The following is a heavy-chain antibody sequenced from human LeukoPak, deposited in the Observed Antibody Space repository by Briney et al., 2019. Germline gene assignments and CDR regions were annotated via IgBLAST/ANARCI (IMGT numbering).Heavy chain of an antibody. CDR1: GGSFSGYH. D-gene: IGHD3-22*01. J-gene: IGHJ6*03. V-gene: IGHV4-34*01. CDR2: INPSGST. Sequence: SETLSLTCAVYGGSFSGYHWTWIRQSPGKGLEWIGDINPSGSTYYIPSLKSRLTISVDTSKNQFSLILRSVTAADTAVYYCARGRHDITMIVVVMTSVSYYLDVWGKGTTVTVS. CDR3: ARGRHDITMIVVVMTSVSYYLDV.